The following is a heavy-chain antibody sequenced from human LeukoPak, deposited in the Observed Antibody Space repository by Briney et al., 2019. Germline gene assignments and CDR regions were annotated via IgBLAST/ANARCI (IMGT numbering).Heavy chain of an antibody. CDR2: SYYRGST. D-gene: IGHD1-14*01. CDR1: GGSISSYY. CDR3: ARHSGTLGYFDY. V-gene: IGHV4-59*12. Sequence: SETLSLTCTVSGGSISSYYWSWIRQPPGKGLEWIGYSYYRGSTNYNPSLRSRVTISLDTSKNQFSLRLRSVTAADTAVYYCARHSGTLGYFDYWGQGTRVTVSS. J-gene: IGHJ4*02.